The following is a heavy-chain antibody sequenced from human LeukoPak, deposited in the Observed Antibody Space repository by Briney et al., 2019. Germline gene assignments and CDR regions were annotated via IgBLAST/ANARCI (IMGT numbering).Heavy chain of an antibody. V-gene: IGHV3-30*02. J-gene: IGHJ4*02. CDR1: GFTFSSYG. Sequence: PGGSLTLSCAASGFTFSSYGMHWVRRAPGKGLEWMTFIRFDGSEKYYADSVKGRFTISRDYSKNTLFLQMSSLRPEDTAVYYCALGKNFGYHYFDFWGQGALVTVSS. D-gene: IGHD2-2*03. CDR3: ALGKNFGYHYFDF. CDR2: IRFDGSEK.